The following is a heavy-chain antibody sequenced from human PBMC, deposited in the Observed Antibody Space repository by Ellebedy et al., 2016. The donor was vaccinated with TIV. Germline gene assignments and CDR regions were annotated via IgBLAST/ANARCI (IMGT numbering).Heavy chain of an antibody. J-gene: IGHJ4*02. CDR2: ITSSGTSM. CDR3: ARGTLYNSSPYEY. D-gene: IGHD2/OR15-2a*01. V-gene: IGHV3-11*01. CDR1: GFTFSDYS. Sequence: GESLKISXAASGFTFSDYSMSWIRQAPGKGLQWISYITSSGTSMYYAGSVRGRFTISRDNTQNSLYLEMYSLRAEDTAVYYCARGTLYNSSPYEYWGQGTLVTVSS.